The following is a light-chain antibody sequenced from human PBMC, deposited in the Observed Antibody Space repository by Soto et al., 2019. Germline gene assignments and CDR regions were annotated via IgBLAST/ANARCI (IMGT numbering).Light chain of an antibody. Sequence: QSALTQPPSASGSPGQSVTISCTGTSSDVGDYNYVSWYQEHPGKAPKLMIYEVNKRPSGVPDRFSGSKSGNTASLTVSGLQTEDEADYYCSSYAGSNNLVFGGGTKLNVL. CDR3: SSYAGSNNLV. CDR2: EVN. V-gene: IGLV2-8*01. J-gene: IGLJ2*01. CDR1: SSDVGDYNY.